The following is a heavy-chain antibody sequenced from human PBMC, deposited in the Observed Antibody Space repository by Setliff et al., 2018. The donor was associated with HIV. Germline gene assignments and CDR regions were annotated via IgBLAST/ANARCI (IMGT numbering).Heavy chain of an antibody. CDR1: GGSITSYY. CDR3: ARLSAGRFMGWFDP. D-gene: IGHD3-16*01. Sequence: SETLSLTCTVSGGSITSYYWSWIRQPAGKGLEWFGRIYISGSTNYNPSFESRVTMSIDTSKNQFSLKLSSVTAADTAVYYCARLSAGRFMGWFDPWGQGSLVTVSS. V-gene: IGHV4-4*07. J-gene: IGHJ5*02. CDR2: IYISGST.